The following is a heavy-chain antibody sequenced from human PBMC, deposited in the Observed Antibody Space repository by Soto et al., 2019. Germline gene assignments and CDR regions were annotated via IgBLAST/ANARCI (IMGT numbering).Heavy chain of an antibody. CDR3: ARDLGVGATRNMIDY. V-gene: IGHV1-2*02. Sequence: ASVKVSCKASGYTFTGYYMHWVRQAPGQGLEWMGWINPNSGGTNYAQKFQGRVTMTRDTSISTAYMELSRLRSDDTAVYYCARDLGVGATRNMIDYRGQGTLVTVSS. D-gene: IGHD1-26*01. J-gene: IGHJ4*02. CDR1: GYTFTGYY. CDR2: INPNSGGT.